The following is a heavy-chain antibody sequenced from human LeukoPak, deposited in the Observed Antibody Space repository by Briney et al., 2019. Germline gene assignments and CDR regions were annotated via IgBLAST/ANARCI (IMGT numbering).Heavy chain of an antibody. CDR1: GFTFSSYA. CDR2: ISSNGGST. CDR3: ARDPVGANYYYGMDV. J-gene: IGHJ6*02. D-gene: IGHD1-26*01. V-gene: IGHV3-64*01. Sequence: GGSLRLSCAASGFTFSSYAMHWVRQAPGKGLEYVSAISSNGGSTYYANSVKGRFTISRDNSKNTLYLQMGSLRAEDMAVYYCARDPVGANYYYGMDVWGQGTTVTVSS.